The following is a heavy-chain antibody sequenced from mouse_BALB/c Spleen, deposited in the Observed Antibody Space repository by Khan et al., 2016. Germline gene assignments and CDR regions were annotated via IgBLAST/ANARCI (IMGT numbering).Heavy chain of an antibody. CDR2: LYPGSNHI. CDR3: ARSVSLSYYTLDY. V-gene: IGHV1-77*01. CDR1: GYTFTDYV. Sequence: QVQLKESGPELVKPGASVNMSCKASGYTFTDYVIGWVKQRTGQGLEWIGELYPGSNHIYYTEKLKDKATLTADKSSSTAYMQLSSLTSEDSAVYFCARSVSLSYYTLDYWGQGASVTVSS. J-gene: IGHJ4*01.